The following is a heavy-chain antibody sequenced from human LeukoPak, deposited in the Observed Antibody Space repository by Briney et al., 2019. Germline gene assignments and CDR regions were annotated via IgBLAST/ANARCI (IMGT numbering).Heavy chain of an antibody. CDR3: ARGRHATYDSSGYYGVFFDY. V-gene: IGHV4-30-2*01. CDR1: GGSISSGGYS. J-gene: IGHJ4*02. CDR2: IYHSGST. Sequence: SQTLSLTCAVSGGSISSGGYSWSWIRQPPGKGLEWIGYIYHSGSTYYNPSLKSRVTISVDRSKNQFSLKLSSVTAADTAVYYCARGRHATYDSSGYYGVFFDYWGQGTLVTVSS. D-gene: IGHD3-22*01.